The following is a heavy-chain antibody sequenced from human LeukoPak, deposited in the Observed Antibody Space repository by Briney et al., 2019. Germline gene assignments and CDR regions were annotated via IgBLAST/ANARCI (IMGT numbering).Heavy chain of an antibody. CDR1: GYSFINYW. V-gene: IGHV5-51*01. D-gene: IGHD3-10*01. J-gene: IGHJ4*02. CDR2: IYPGDSDT. CDR3: VRLGGSGSHGVY. Sequence: NRGESLKISCTASGYSFINYWIGWARQMPGKGLEWMGIIYPGDSDTRYKPSFQGQVTISADKSIGTAYLQWSSLKASDTAMYFCVRLGGSGSHGVYWGQGTLVTVSS.